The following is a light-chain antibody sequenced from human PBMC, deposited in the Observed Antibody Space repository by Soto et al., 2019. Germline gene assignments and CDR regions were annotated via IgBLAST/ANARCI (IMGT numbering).Light chain of an antibody. CDR1: SSDVGGYNY. CDR3: SSYTSSSLVV. Sequence: LTQSASVSGSPGQSITISCTGTSSDVGGYNYVSWYQQHPGKAPKLIIYEVRNRPSGVSNRFSGSKSGNTASLTISELQAEDEADYYCSSYTSSSLVVFGGGTKLTVL. CDR2: EVR. V-gene: IGLV2-14*01. J-gene: IGLJ2*01.